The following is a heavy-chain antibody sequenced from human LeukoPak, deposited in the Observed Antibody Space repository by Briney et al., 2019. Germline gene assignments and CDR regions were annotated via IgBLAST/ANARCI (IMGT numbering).Heavy chain of an antibody. CDR2: IYTSGST. Sequence: PSETLSLTCTVSGGSISSANYYWGWIRQPAGKGLECIGRIYTSGSTKYNPSLKSRVTISLDTSKNQFSLKLSSVTAADTAVYYCARRGYSYGYHPSENNPSSPYYYYYMDVWGKGTTVTISS. J-gene: IGHJ6*03. V-gene: IGHV4-61*02. D-gene: IGHD5-18*01. CDR3: ARRGYSYGYHPSENNPSSPYYYYYMDV. CDR1: GGSISSANYY.